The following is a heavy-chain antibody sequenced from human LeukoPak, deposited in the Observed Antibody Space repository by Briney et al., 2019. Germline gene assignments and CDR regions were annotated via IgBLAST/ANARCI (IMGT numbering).Heavy chain of an antibody. Sequence: PGGSLRLSCAASGFTASSYSMKWVRQAPGKGLEWVSFISSSSSYIYYADSVKGRFTISRDNAKNSLYLQMNSLRAEDTAVYYCAEDRCSNGIGCYYYYMDLWGKGTTVTISS. CDR3: AEDRCSNGIGCYYYYMDL. J-gene: IGHJ6*03. D-gene: IGHD2-8*01. CDR1: GFTASSYS. V-gene: IGHV3-21*01. CDR2: ISSSSSYI.